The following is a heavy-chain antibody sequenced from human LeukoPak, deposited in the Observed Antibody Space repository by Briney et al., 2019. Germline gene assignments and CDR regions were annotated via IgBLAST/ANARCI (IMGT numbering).Heavy chain of an antibody. CDR2: ISDSSRTI. CDR3: ARSSLPGRSGRTEYFQH. D-gene: IGHD6-19*01. CDR1: GFTFSDYY. Sequence: GGSLRLSCAASGFTFSDYYMTWIRQAPGKGLQWLSFISDSSRTIHYADSVKGRFTISRDNAKNSLYLQMSSLRAEDTAIYYCARSSLPGRSGRTEYFQHWGQGALVTVSS. J-gene: IGHJ1*01. V-gene: IGHV3-11*01.